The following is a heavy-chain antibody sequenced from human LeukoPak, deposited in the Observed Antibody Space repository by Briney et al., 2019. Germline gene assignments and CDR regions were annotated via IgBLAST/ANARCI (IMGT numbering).Heavy chain of an antibody. V-gene: IGHV3-7*03. CDR2: IKQDGGEK. J-gene: IGHJ4*02. Sequence: GGSLRLSCAASGFTFSSYWMSWVRQAPGKGLEWVANIKQDGGEKNYVDSVKGRFIISRDNAKDSLYLQMNTLRADDTAVYYCARDGFGTGSNWGQGTLVTVSS. CDR3: ARDGFGTGSN. D-gene: IGHD3-16*01. CDR1: GFTFSSYW.